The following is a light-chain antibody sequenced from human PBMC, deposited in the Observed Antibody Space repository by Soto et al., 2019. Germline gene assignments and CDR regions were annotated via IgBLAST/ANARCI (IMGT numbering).Light chain of an antibody. CDR1: QSISSW. CDR2: KAS. J-gene: IGKJ1*01. Sequence: DIQMTQSPSTLSASVGDRVNITCRASQSISSWLAWYQQKAGEAPKLLMYKASTLDSGVPSRFSGSGSGTEFTLTISSLQPEDFATYYCQPYNSYSRTFGQGTKV. V-gene: IGKV1-5*03. CDR3: QPYNSYSRT.